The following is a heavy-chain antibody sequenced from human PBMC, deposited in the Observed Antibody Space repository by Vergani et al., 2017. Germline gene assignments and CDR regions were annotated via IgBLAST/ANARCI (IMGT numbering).Heavy chain of an antibody. J-gene: IGHJ3*02. CDR2: IHYGGST. V-gene: IGHV4-38-2*02. Sequence: QVQLQQWGAGVVKPSETLSLTCAVSGYSIRSANYWGWIRQTPGKGLDWIGTIHYGGSTYYNPFLKSPVTISVDTSKNQFSLKLSSVTAADTAVYYCARDRTLDAFDIWGQGTMVTVSS. CDR1: GYSIRSANY. CDR3: ARDRTLDAFDI.